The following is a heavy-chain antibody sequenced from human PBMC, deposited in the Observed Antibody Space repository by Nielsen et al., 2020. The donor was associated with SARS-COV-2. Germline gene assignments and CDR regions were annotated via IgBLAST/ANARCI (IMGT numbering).Heavy chain of an antibody. V-gene: IGHV3-74*01. CDR3: ARGHDFWSGYYFDAFDI. CDR2: INSDGSST. Sequence: GGSLRLSCAASGFTFSSYWMHWVRQAPGKGLVWVSRINSDGSSTSYADSVKGRFTISRDNAKNTLYLQMNSLRAEDTAVYYCARGHDFWSGYYFDAFDIWGQGTMVTVSS. J-gene: IGHJ3*02. CDR1: GFTFSSYW. D-gene: IGHD3-3*01.